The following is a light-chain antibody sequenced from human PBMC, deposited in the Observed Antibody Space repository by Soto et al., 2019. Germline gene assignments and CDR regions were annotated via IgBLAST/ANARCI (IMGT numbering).Light chain of an antibody. Sequence: EIVLTQSPGTLSLSPGERATLSCRASESCSGSYLAWYQQKPGQAPRLLIYGASSRDTGIPDRFSGSGSGTDFTLNISRLEPDDFAVYYCQEYGSSRTFGQGTRVEIK. CDR2: GAS. CDR1: ESCSGSY. V-gene: IGKV3-20*01. CDR3: QEYGSSRT. J-gene: IGKJ1*01.